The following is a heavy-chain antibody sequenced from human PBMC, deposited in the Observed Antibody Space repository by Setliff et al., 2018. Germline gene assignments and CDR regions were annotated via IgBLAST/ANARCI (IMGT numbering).Heavy chain of an antibody. J-gene: IGHJ6*03. D-gene: IGHD5-18*01. CDR3: AREGVDTRSSTDYRYYMDV. V-gene: IGHV1-3*04. CDR1: GYTFTSHA. CDR2: INTGTGNT. Sequence: ASVKVSCKASGYTFTSHAIHWVRQAPGQRLEWMGWINTGTGNTQYSQNFQGRVTFTRDTSASTAHMELSSLRSEDTAVYFCAREGVDTRSSTDYRYYMDVWGKGTTVTVSS.